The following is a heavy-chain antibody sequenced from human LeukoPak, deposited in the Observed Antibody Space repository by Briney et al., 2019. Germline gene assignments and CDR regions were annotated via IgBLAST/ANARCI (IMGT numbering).Heavy chain of an antibody. CDR2: IYYSGST. CDR1: GGSISSYY. V-gene: IGHV4-59*01. D-gene: IGHD6-13*01. J-gene: IGHJ4*02. Sequence: SETLSLTCTVSGGSISSYYWSWIRQPPGKGLEWIGYIYYSGSTNYNPSLKSRVTISVDTSKNQFSLKLSSVTAADTAVYYCARGAAAGTNDFDYWGQGTLDTVSS. CDR3: ARGAAAGTNDFDY.